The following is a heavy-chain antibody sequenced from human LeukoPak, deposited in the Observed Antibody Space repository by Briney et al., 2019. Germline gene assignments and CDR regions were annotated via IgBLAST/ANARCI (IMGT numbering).Heavy chain of an antibody. D-gene: IGHD7-27*01. CDR1: GFSVNSNY. CDR2: IYSGGST. CDR3: ARDRELGHFGY. J-gene: IGHJ4*02. Sequence: HPGGSLRLSCAASGFSVNSNYMSWVRQVPGKGLEWVSVIYSGGSTYYADSVKGRFTISRENSKNTLYLQMNSLRAEDTAVYYCARDRELGHFGYWGQGTLVTVSS. V-gene: IGHV3-53*01.